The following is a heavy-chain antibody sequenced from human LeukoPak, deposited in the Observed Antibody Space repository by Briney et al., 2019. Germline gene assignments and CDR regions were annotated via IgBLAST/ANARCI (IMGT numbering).Heavy chain of an antibody. Sequence: PSETLSLTCAVYGGSFSGYYWSWIRQPPGKGLEWIGEINHSGSTNYNPSLKSRVTISVDTSKNQFSLKLSSVTAADTAVYYCARGRGYSGHDRGYFDYWGQGTLVTVSS. V-gene: IGHV4-34*01. D-gene: IGHD5-12*01. CDR1: GGSFSGYY. CDR3: ARGRGYSGHDRGYFDY. J-gene: IGHJ4*02. CDR2: INHSGST.